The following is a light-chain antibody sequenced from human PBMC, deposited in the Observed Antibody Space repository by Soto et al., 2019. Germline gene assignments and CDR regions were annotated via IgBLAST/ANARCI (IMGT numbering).Light chain of an antibody. J-gene: IGKJ1*01. V-gene: IGKV1-NL1*01. CDR2: AAS. Sequence: DIQMTQSPSSLSASVGDRVTITCRASQGISNYLAWYQQKPGKVPKLLIYAASNRATGIPARFSGSGSGTDFTLTISSLEPEDFAVYYCQQRGDWPRTFGQGTKVEIK. CDR3: QQRGDWPRT. CDR1: QGISNY.